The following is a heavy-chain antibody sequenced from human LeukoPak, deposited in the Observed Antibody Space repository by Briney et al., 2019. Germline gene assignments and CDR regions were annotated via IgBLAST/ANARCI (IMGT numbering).Heavy chain of an antibody. J-gene: IGHJ4*02. CDR2: ISSSSSYI. CDR1: GFTFSSYS. CDR3: ARSGSRAHFIVVVPAANYDY. V-gene: IGHV3-21*01. Sequence: GGSLRLSCAASGFTFSSYSMNWVRQAPGKGLEWVSSISSSSSYIYYADSGKGRFTISRENAKNSLYLQMNSLRAEDTAVYYCARSGSRAHFIVVVPAANYDYWGQGTLVTVSS. D-gene: IGHD2-2*01.